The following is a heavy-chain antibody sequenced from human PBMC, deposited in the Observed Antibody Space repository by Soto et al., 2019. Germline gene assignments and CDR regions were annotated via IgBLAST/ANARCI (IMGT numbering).Heavy chain of an antibody. CDR3: AKGRYDFWSPYYFDS. J-gene: IGHJ4*02. V-gene: IGHV3-9*01. D-gene: IGHD3-3*01. CDR2: ITWNSRVL. CDR1: GLNFDDFA. Sequence: PLRGSCGGTGLNFDDFAMHWVRQAPGKGLEWVSGITWNSRVLAYADSVKGRFTISRDNARNSLYLQMDSLRDEDTALYYCAKGRYDFWSPYYFDSWGQGTLVTVS.